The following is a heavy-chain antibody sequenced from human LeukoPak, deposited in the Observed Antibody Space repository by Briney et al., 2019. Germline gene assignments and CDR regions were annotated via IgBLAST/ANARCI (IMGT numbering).Heavy chain of an antibody. J-gene: IGHJ6*03. CDR3: ARDMADSNYGYYYYYMDV. CDR2: IYSGGST. Sequence: GGSLRLSCAASGFTVSSNYMSWVRQAPGKGLEWVSVIYSGGSTYYADSVKGRFTISRDNSKNTLYLQMNSLRAEDTAVYYCARDMADSNYGYYYYYMDVWGKGTTVTVSS. V-gene: IGHV3-66*02. D-gene: IGHD4-11*01. CDR1: GFTVSSNY.